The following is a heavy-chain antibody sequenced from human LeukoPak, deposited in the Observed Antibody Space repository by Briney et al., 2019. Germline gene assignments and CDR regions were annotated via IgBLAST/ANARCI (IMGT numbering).Heavy chain of an antibody. D-gene: IGHD3-22*01. CDR1: GGSISSYY. CDR3: ARKSPGIYDSSGYYHLFDY. Sequence: SETLSLTCTVSGGSISSYYWSWVRQPPGKGLEWIGEINHSGSTNYNPSLKSRVTISVDTSKNQFSLKLSSVTAADTAVYYCARKSPGIYDSSGYYHLFDYWGQGTLVTVSS. V-gene: IGHV4-34*01. J-gene: IGHJ4*02. CDR2: INHSGST.